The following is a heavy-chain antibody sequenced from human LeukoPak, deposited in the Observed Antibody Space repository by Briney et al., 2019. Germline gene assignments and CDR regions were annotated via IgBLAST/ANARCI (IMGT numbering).Heavy chain of an antibody. V-gene: IGHV1-2*02. CDR1: GYTFTGYY. CDR2: INPNSGGT. CDR3: ARGATAGRFSLRPTGAYYMDV. J-gene: IGHJ6*03. Sequence: ASVKVSCRASGYTFTGYYMHWVRQAPGQGLEWMGWINPNSGGTNCAQKFQGRVTMTRDTSINTAYMELSSLRFDDTAVYYCARGATAGRFSLRPTGAYYMDVWGKGTTVTVSS. D-gene: IGHD6-13*01.